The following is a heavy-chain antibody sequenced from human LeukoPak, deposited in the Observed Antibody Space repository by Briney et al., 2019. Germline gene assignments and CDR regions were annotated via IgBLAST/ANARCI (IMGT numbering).Heavy chain of an antibody. CDR3: AKVDCLGSCYRYYFDY. J-gene: IGHJ4*02. CDR2: ISYDGSNK. D-gene: IGHD2-15*01. Sequence: GRSLRLSCAASGFTFSSYGMHWVRQAPGKGLDWVAVISYDGSNKYYADSVKGRFTISRDNSKNTLHLQMNSLRAEDTAVYYCAKVDCLGSCYRYYFDYWGQGTLVTVSS. CDR1: GFTFSSYG. V-gene: IGHV3-30*18.